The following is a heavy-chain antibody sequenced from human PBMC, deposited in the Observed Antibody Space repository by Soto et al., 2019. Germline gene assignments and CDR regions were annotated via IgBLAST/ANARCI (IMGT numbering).Heavy chain of an antibody. V-gene: IGHV3-33*01. D-gene: IGHD3-22*01. CDR1: GFTFSSYG. J-gene: IGHJ3*02. CDR3: ARDAYYYDSSGYSRDAFDI. Sequence: GGSLRLSCAASGFTFSSYGMHWVRQAPGKGLEWVAVIWYDGSNKYYADSVKGRFTISRDNSKNTLYLQMNSLRAEDTAVYYCARDAYYYDSSGYSRDAFDIWGQGTMVTVSS. CDR2: IWYDGSNK.